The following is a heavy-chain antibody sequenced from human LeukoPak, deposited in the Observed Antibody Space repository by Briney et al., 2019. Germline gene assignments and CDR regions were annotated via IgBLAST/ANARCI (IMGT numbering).Heavy chain of an antibody. CDR3: AHSHDLFSGSYYYADY. J-gene: IGHJ4*02. Sequence: SGPTLVKPTQTLTLTCTFSGFSLSTRGVGVGWVRQPPGKALEWLALIYWDDHKRYSPSLKSRLTITKDTSENQVVLTMTNIHHMNILTSDCAHSHDLFSGSYYYADYWGQGTLVTVSS. D-gene: IGHD3-10*01. V-gene: IGHV2-5*02. CDR1: GFSLSTRGVG. CDR2: IYWDDHK.